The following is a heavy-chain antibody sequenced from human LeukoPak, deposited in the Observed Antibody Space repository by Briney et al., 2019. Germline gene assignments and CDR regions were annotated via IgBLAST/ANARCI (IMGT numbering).Heavy chain of an antibody. CDR3: AKGDCSGGSCYFLPYYFDY. CDR2: ISGSGGST. CDR1: GFTFSSYA. J-gene: IGHJ4*02. V-gene: IGHV3-23*01. Sequence: RPGGSLRLSCAASGFTFSSYAISWVRQAPGKGLEWVSAISGSGGSTYYADSVKGRFTISRDNSKNTLYLQMNSLRAEDTAVYYCAKGDCSGGSCYFLPYYFDYWGQGTLVTVSS. D-gene: IGHD2-15*01.